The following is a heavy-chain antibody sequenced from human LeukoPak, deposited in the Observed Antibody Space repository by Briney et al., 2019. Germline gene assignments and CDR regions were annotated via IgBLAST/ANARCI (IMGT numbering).Heavy chain of an antibody. CDR3: ARDWAQGDY. CDR1: GYTLTELS. J-gene: IGHJ4*02. D-gene: IGHD3-16*01. V-gene: IGHV1-24*01. Sequence: ASVKVSCKVSGYTLTELSMHWVRQAPGKGLEWMGGFDPEDGETIYAQKFQGRVTMTRDTSISTAYMELSRLRSDDTAVYYCARDWAQGDYWGQGTLVTVSS. CDR2: FDPEDGET.